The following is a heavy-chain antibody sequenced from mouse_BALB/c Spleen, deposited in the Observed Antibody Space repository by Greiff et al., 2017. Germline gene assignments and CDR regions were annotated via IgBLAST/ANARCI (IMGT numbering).Heavy chain of an antibody. CDR3: ARETTTWYVDV. CDR1: GFTFSSYA. V-gene: IGHV5-9-4*01. Sequence: EVQLVESGGGLVKPGGSLKLSCAASGFTFSSYAMSWVRQSPEKRLEWVAEISSGGSYTYYPDTVTGRFTISRDNAKNTLYLEMSSLRSEDTATYNCARETTTWYVDVWGEGTTVTVAS. J-gene: IGHJ1*01. D-gene: IGHD2-13*01. CDR2: ISSGGSYT.